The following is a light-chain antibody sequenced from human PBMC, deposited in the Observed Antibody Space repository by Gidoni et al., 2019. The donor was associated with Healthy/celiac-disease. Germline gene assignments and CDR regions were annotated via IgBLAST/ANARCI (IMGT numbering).Light chain of an antibody. CDR1: QSISSY. V-gene: IGKV1-39*01. CDR2: AAS. J-gene: IGKJ1*01. Sequence: DIQMTQSPSSLSASVGDRVTITCRASQSISSYLNWYQQKPGKAPKLLLYAASSLQIGVPSRFSGSGSGTDFTLTISILQPEAFATYYCQQCYSTPLTFGQGTKVEIK. CDR3: QQCYSTPLT.